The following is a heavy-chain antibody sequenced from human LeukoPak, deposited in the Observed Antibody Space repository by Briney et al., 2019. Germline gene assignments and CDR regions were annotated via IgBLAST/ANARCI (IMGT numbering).Heavy chain of an antibody. J-gene: IGHJ4*02. CDR3: AKNWDLDY. CDR2: ISNDGSNK. Sequence: GRSLRLSCAASGFTFSSYGMHWVRQAPGKGLEWVAVISNDGSNKYYADSVKGRFTISRDNSKNTLYLQMNSLRAEDTAVYYCAKNWDLDYRGQGTLVTVSS. D-gene: IGHD7-27*01. V-gene: IGHV3-30*18. CDR1: GFTFSSYG.